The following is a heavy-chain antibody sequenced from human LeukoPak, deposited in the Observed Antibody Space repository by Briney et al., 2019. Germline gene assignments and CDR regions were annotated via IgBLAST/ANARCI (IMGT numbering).Heavy chain of an antibody. Sequence: GGSLRLSCAVSGFPLEEYAMQWVRQAARKGLPWVSGISWCSGIIGYEPSVKGRCTISSDNAKNSLYLQMESLRAEDTAVYYCAKDTGSPADAITMEDNAFDIWGQGTMVTVSS. J-gene: IGHJ3*02. CDR1: GFPLEEYA. D-gene: IGHD3-3*01. V-gene: IGHV3-9*01. CDR2: ISWCSGII. CDR3: AKDTGSPADAITMEDNAFDI.